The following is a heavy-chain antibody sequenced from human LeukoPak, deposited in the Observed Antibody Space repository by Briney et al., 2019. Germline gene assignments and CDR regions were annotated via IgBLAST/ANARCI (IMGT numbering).Heavy chain of an antibody. Sequence: ASVKVSCKASGYTFTGYYMHWVRQAPGQGLEWMGWINPNSGGTNYAQKFQGRVTTTRDTSISTAYMELSRLRSDDTAVYYCARDPGYFYYFDYWGQGTLVTVSS. V-gene: IGHV1-2*02. J-gene: IGHJ4*02. CDR1: GYTFTGYY. CDR2: INPNSGGT. D-gene: IGHD3-9*01. CDR3: ARDPGYFYYFDY.